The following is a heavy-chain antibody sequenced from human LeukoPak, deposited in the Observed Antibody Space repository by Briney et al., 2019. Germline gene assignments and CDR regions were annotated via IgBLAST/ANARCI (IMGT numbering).Heavy chain of an antibody. CDR2: ISYDGSNK. V-gene: IGHV3-30*04. CDR1: GFTFSSYA. J-gene: IGHJ3*02. D-gene: IGHD1-26*01. Sequence: GGSLRLSCAASGFTFSSYAMHWVRQAPGKGLEWVAVISYDGSNKYYADSVKGRFTISRDNSKNTLYLQMNSLRAEDTAVYYCARPLLRGHDAFDIWGQGTMVTVSS. CDR3: ARPLLRGHDAFDI.